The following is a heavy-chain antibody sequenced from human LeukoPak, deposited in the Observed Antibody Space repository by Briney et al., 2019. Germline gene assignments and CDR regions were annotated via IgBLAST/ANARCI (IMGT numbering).Heavy chain of an antibody. CDR3: ARSSRELGGYGPWELMPPFDD. V-gene: IGHV3-30*02. CDR2: IRYDGSNK. Sequence: GGSLRLSCAASGFTFSSYGMHWVRQAPGKGLEWVAFIRYDGSNKYYAGSVKGRFTISRDNAKNSLYLQMNSLRAEDTAVYYCARSSRELGGYGPWELMPPFDDWGQGTLVTVSS. J-gene: IGHJ4*02. D-gene: IGHD1-7*01. CDR1: GFTFSSYG.